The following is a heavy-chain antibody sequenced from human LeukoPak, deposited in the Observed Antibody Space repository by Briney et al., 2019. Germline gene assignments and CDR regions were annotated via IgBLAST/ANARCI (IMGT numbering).Heavy chain of an antibody. D-gene: IGHD3-22*01. CDR2: IYTSGST. CDR1: GGSISNYY. J-gene: IGHJ4*02. CDR3: ARDTRYYYDSSGYDPDDY. Sequence: PSETLSLTCTVSGGSISNYYWSWIRQPAGKGLEWIGRIYTSGSTNYNPSLKSRVTMSVDTSKNQFSLKLSSVTAADTAVYYCARDTRYYYDSSGYDPDDYWGQGTLVTVSS. V-gene: IGHV4-4*07.